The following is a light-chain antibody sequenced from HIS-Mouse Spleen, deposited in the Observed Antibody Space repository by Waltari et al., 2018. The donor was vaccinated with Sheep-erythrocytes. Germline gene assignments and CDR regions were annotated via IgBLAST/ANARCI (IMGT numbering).Light chain of an antibody. CDR1: ALPKKY. CDR2: EDS. CDR3: YSTDRSGNPWV. J-gene: IGLJ3*02. V-gene: IGLV3-10*01. Sequence: SYELTQPPSVSVSPGQTARITCSGDALPKKYAYWYQQKSGQAPVLVIYEDSKRPPGIPGRFSGHTSGDMANLTIRGAQGEDEACHFCYSTDRSGNPWVFGGGTKLTVL.